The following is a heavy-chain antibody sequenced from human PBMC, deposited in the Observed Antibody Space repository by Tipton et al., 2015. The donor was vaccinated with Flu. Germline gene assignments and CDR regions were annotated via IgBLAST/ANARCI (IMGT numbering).Heavy chain of an antibody. CDR3: ARDQGFGGGLTYDYYAMDV. Sequence: TLSLTCTVSGGSISSGGAYWSWIRQHPGKGLEWIGGIYYSGSTYKSPSLTSRVTISVDTSKNQFSLNLNSVTAADTAVYYCARDQGFGGGLTYDYYAMDVWGQGTTVTVSS. D-gene: IGHD3-16*01. CDR2: IYYSGST. J-gene: IGHJ6*02. V-gene: IGHV4-31*03. CDR1: GGSISSGGAY.